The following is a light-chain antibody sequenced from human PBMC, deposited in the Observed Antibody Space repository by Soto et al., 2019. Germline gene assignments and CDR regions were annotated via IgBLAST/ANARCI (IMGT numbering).Light chain of an antibody. CDR3: QQYNNWWT. CDR2: GAS. V-gene: IGKV3-15*01. J-gene: IGKJ1*01. CDR1: QIISSN. Sequence: EIVMTQSPATLSVSPGERATLSCRASQIISSNLAWYQQKPGQAPRLLIYGASTRATGFPARFTGSGSGTEFTLTISSLQSEDFAVYYCQQYNNWWTFGQGTKVEIK.